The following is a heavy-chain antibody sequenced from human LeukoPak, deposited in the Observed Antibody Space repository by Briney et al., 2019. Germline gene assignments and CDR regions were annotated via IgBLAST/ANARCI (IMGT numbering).Heavy chain of an antibody. D-gene: IGHD3/OR15-3a*01. CDR3: AKDPALSDFWTGTPHWFDP. CDR2: ISGSGEKT. V-gene: IGHV3-23*01. J-gene: IGHJ5*02. Sequence: GGSLRLSCTASGFTFSNYAMSWVRQARGKGLEWVSSISGSGEKTYYEDSVKGRFTISRDNSKNTLYLQMNSLRGEDMALHYCAKDPALSDFWTGTPHWFDPWGQGTLVIVSS. CDR1: GFTFSNYA.